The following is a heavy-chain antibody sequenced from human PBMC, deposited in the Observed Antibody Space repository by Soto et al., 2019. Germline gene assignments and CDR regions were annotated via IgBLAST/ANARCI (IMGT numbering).Heavy chain of an antibody. CDR1: GFTFSDHY. V-gene: IGHV3-11*06. CDR2: ISSSSSYT. J-gene: IGHJ5*02. CDR3: AREGDGGGSVVSSWFDP. Sequence: QVQLVESGGGLVKPGGSLRLSCAASGFTFSDHYMSWIRQAPGKGLEWVSDISSSSSYTNYADSVKGRFTISRDNAKNSLYQQMNSLRAEDTAVYYCAREGDGGGSVVSSWFDPWGQGTLVTVSS. D-gene: IGHD2-15*01.